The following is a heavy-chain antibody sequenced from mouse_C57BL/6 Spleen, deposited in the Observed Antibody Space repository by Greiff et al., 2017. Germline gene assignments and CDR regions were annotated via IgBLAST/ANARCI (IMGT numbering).Heavy chain of an antibody. CDR2: INPSTGGT. CDR1: GYSFTGYY. J-gene: IGHJ4*01. D-gene: IGHD1-1*01. V-gene: IGHV1-43*01. Sequence: VQLKESGPELVKPGASVKISCKASGYSFTGYYMHWVKQSSEKSLEWIGEINPSTGGTSYNQKFKGKATLTVDKSSSTAYMQLKSLTSEDSAVYYCASGITTVQGWAMDYWGQGTSVTVSS. CDR3: ASGITTVQGWAMDY.